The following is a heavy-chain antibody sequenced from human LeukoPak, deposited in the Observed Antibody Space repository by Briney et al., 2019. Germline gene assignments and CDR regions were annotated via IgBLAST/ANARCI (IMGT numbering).Heavy chain of an antibody. V-gene: IGHV4-34*01. CDR1: GGXFSGYY. Sequence: SETLSLTCAVYGGXFSGYYCSWIRQPPGKGLEWIGQINHSGSTNYNPSLKSRVTISVDTSKNKFSLKLSSVTAADTAVYYCARGGSIAAAGTRVPFGYWGQGTLVTVSS. CDR2: INHSGST. J-gene: IGHJ4*02. CDR3: ARGGSIAAAGTRVPFGY. D-gene: IGHD6-13*01.